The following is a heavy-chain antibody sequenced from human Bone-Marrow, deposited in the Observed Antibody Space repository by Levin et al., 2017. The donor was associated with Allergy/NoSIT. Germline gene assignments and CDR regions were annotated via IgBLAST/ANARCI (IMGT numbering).Heavy chain of an antibody. J-gene: IGHJ2*01. V-gene: IGHV4-59*01. CDR1: GGSISSYY. CDR3: AMIPHDYGGNENWYFDL. CDR2: IYYSGST. Sequence: PSETLSLTCTVSGGSISSYYWSWIRQPPGKGLEWIGYIYYSGSTNYNPSLKSRVTISVDTSKNQFSLKLSSVTAADTAVYYCAMIPHDYGGNENWYFDLWGRGTLVTVSS. D-gene: IGHD4-23*01.